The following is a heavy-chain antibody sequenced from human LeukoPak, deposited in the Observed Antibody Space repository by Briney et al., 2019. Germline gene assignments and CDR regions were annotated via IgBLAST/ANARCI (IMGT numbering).Heavy chain of an antibody. Sequence: GASVKVSCKASGYTFTGYYMHWVRQAPGQGLEWMGWINPNSGGTNYAQKFQGRVTMTRDTSISTAYMELSRLRSDDTAVYYCARDRGGQRLLLFFGMDVWGQGTTVTVSS. CDR3: ARDRGGQRLLLFFGMDV. CDR1: GYTFTGYY. J-gene: IGHJ6*02. V-gene: IGHV1-2*02. CDR2: INPNSGGT. D-gene: IGHD2-15*01.